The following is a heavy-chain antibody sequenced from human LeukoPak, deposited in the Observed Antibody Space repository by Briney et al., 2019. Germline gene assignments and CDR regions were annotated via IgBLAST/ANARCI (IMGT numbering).Heavy chain of an antibody. Sequence: SETLSLTCSVPGGSLSSYYWSWVRQSPGEGLEWIGYIFYTGSTNYNPSLKSRVTISVDTSKNQFSLRLTSVTAADTSVYYCAKGGWSLGYWGQGTLVTVSS. J-gene: IGHJ4*02. V-gene: IGHV4-59*01. CDR2: IFYTGST. D-gene: IGHD3-3*01. CDR1: GGSLSSYY. CDR3: AKGGWSLGY.